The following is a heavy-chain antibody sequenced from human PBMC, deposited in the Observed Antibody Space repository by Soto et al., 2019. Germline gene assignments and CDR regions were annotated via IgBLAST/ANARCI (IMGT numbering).Heavy chain of an antibody. D-gene: IGHD3-16*01. CDR3: ARDRGGSTGWFDP. V-gene: IGHV1-3*05. CDR1: GYTFTTSA. CDR2: INAANGDT. Sequence: QVQLVQSGAEEKKPGASVKVSCKASGYTFTTSAFHWVRQAPGQRLEWMGWINAANGDTKYSQKFWDRVTITRDTSASTAYMKLSSLRPEDTAVYFCARDRGGSTGWFDPWGQGTLVTVSS. J-gene: IGHJ5*02.